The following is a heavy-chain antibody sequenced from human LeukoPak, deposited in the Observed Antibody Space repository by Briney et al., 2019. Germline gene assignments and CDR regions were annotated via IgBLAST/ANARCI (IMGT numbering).Heavy chain of an antibody. D-gene: IGHD3-10*01. V-gene: IGHV1-24*01. CDR3: ATTYYYGSGSYPLYYFDY. Sequence: ASVKVSCKVSGYTLTELSMHWVRQAPGKGLEWMGGFDPEDGETIYAQKFQGRVTMTEDTSTDTAYMELSSLRSEDTAVYYCATTYYYGSGSYPLYYFDYWGQGTLVTVSS. CDR2: FDPEDGET. CDR1: GYTLTELS. J-gene: IGHJ4*02.